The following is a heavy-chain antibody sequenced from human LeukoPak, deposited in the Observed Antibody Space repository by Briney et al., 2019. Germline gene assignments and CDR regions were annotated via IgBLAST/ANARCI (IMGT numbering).Heavy chain of an antibody. CDR1: GFTFSSYE. D-gene: IGHD6-19*01. Sequence: GGSLRLSCAASGFTFSSYEMNWVRQAPGKGLEWVSYISSSGSTIYYADSVKGRFTISRDNAKNSLYLQMNSLRAEDTAVYYCARETIAVAGRRIDYWGQGTLVTVSS. CDR3: ARETIAVAGRRIDY. V-gene: IGHV3-48*03. J-gene: IGHJ4*02. CDR2: ISSSGSTI.